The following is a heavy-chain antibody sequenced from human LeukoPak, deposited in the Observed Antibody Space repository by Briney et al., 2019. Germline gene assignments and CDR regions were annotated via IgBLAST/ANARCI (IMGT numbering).Heavy chain of an antibody. CDR3: ARGEKPYDY. V-gene: IGHV1-18*01. CDR2: INAYNGNT. CDR1: GYTFTYYV. Sequence: ASVKVSCKTSGYTFTYYVISWVRQAPGQGLEWMGWINAYNGNTNDAQKFQGRVTLTTDTSTSTAYMELRSLRSDDTAVYYCARGEKPYDYWGQGTLVSVSS. J-gene: IGHJ4*02. D-gene: IGHD1-26*01.